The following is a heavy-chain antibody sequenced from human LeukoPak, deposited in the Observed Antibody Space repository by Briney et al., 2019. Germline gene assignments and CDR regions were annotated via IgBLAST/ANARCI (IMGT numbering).Heavy chain of an antibody. J-gene: IGHJ5*02. V-gene: IGHV1-18*01. D-gene: IGHD4-17*01. CDR1: GYTFTSYG. Sequence: ASVKVSCKASGYTFTSYGISWVRQAPGQGLEWMGWISAYNGNTNYAQKLQGRVTMTTDTSTSTAYMGLRSLRSDNTAVYYCARVDGDYADGWFDPWGQGTLVTVSS. CDR2: ISAYNGNT. CDR3: ARVDGDYADGWFDP.